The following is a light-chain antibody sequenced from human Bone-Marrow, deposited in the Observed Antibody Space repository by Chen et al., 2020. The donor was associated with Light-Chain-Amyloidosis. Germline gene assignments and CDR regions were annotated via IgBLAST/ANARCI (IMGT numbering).Light chain of an antibody. CDR3: GSYTGRYSVV. CDR1: SSDVGAYNY. Sequence: QSALTQPRSVSGSPGQSVTISCTGTSSDVGAYNYVSWYPQHPDKAPELILYDVNKRHSGVPARVSGSKSVNTASLTISGLQAYDEGDYYCGSYTGRYSVVFGGGTKLTVL. V-gene: IGLV2-11*01. CDR2: DVN. J-gene: IGLJ2*01.